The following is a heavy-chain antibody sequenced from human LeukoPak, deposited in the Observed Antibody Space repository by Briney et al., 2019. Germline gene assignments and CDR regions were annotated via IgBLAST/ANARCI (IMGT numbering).Heavy chain of an antibody. V-gene: IGHV3-49*03. CDR1: GFTFGDYA. CDR2: IRSKAYGGTT. Sequence: GGSLRLSCTASGFTFGDYAMSWFRQAPGKGLEWVGFIRSKAYGGTTEYAASVKGRFTISRDDSKSIAYLQMNSLKTEDTAVYYCTRDKGDIVVVVAAVAFDIWGQGTMVTVSS. J-gene: IGHJ3*02. D-gene: IGHD2-15*01. CDR3: TRDKGDIVVVVAAVAFDI.